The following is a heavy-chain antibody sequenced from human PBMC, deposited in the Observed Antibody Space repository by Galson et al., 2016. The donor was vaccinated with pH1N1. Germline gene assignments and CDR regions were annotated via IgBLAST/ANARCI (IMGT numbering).Heavy chain of an antibody. V-gene: IGHV4-4*07. CDR1: AGSLSTYY. D-gene: IGHD2-2*01. CDR3: AREYLVVGEGWEYGLGV. CDR2: IHTSGST. Sequence: SETLSLTCTVSAGSLSTYYWSWIRQPAGKGLEWIGRIHTSGSTSYNPSLKSRVTMSVDMSKNKFSLKLTSLTAADTAVYYCAREYLVVGEGWEYGLGVWGQGTTVTVSS. J-gene: IGHJ6*01.